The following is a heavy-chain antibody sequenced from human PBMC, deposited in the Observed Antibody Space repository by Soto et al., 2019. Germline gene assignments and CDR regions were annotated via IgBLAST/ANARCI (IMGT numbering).Heavy chain of an antibody. J-gene: IGHJ5*02. CDR2: ISSSSSYI. D-gene: IGHD2-15*01. Sequence: NPGGSLRLSCAASGFTFSSYSMNWVRQAPGKGLEWVSSISSSSSYIYYADSVKGRFTISRDNAKNSPYLQMNSLRAEDTAVYYCASFRSCGSGGSCYSGWFDPWGQGTLVTVS. CDR1: GFTFSSYS. CDR3: ASFRSCGSGGSCYSGWFDP. V-gene: IGHV3-21*01.